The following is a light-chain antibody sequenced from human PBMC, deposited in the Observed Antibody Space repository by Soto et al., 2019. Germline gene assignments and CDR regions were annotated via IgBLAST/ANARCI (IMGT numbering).Light chain of an antibody. CDR2: EVS. J-gene: IGLJ1*01. Sequence: QYALTQPPSASGSPGQSVTISCTGTSSDVGGYNYVSWYQQHPGKAPKLMIYEVSKRPSGVPDRFSGSKSGNTASLTVSGLQAEDEADYYCSSYAGSNNLLYVFGTGTKVTVL. CDR1: SSDVGGYNY. CDR3: SSYAGSNNLLYV. V-gene: IGLV2-8*01.